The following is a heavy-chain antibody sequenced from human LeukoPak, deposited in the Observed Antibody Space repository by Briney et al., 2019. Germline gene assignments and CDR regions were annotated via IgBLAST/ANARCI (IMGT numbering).Heavy chain of an antibody. J-gene: IGHJ4*02. V-gene: IGHV1-18*01. CDR1: GYTFTTSA. D-gene: IGHD6-13*01. CDR2: ISVYNGDT. Sequence: GASVKVSCKASGYTFTTSAIIWVRQAPGQGLEWMGWISVYNGDTNYAQKLQGRVTMTTDTSTSTAYMELRSLRSDDTAVYYCARNSSRVDYWGQGTLVTVPS. CDR3: ARNSSRVDY.